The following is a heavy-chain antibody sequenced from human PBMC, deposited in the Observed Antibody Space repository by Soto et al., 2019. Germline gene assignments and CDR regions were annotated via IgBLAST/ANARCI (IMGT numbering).Heavy chain of an antibody. Sequence: QVQLQESGPGLVKPSETLSLTCTVSGGSISSYYWSWIRQPPGKGLEWIGYIYYSGSTNYNPSLKSRVTISVDTSKNQFSLKLSSVTAADTAVYYCAREGYDFWSGYYRTGYYYGMDVWGQGTTVTVSS. V-gene: IGHV4-59*01. CDR1: GGSISSYY. J-gene: IGHJ6*02. CDR2: IYYSGST. D-gene: IGHD3-3*01. CDR3: AREGYDFWSGYYRTGYYYGMDV.